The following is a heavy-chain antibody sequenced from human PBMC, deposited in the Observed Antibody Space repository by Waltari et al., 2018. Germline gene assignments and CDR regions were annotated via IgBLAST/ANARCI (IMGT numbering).Heavy chain of an antibody. CDR3: ARAKLDWAEAFDI. Sequence: QVQLVQSGAEVKKPGSSVKVSCKASGGTFSSYAISWVRPAPGQGLEWMGRIIPILGIANYAQKFQGRVTITADKSTSTAYMELSSLRSEDTAVYYCARAKLDWAEAFDIWGQGTMVTVSS. J-gene: IGHJ3*02. D-gene: IGHD3-9*01. V-gene: IGHV1-69*09. CDR1: GGTFSSYA. CDR2: IIPILGIA.